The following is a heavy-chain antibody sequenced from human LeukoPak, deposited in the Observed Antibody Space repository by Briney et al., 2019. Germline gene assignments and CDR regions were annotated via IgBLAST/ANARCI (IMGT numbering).Heavy chain of an antibody. V-gene: IGHV3-23*01. CDR1: GFTFSSYA. J-gene: IGHJ4*02. D-gene: IGHD4-23*01. Sequence: PGGSLRLSCAASGFTFSSYAMSWVRQAPGKGLEWVSSISGSGSNTHYADSVKGRFTISRDNSKNTLYLQMNSLRAEDTAVYDCAKIGGNVVFWGQGTLVTVSS. CDR2: ISGSGSNT. CDR3: AKIGGNVVF.